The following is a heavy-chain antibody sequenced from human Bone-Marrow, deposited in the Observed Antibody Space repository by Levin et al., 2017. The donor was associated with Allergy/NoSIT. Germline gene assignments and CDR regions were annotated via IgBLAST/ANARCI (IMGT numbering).Heavy chain of an antibody. D-gene: IGHD2-8*02. CDR3: AREGVRNGTGNWFDP. J-gene: IGHJ5*02. V-gene: IGHV4-31*03. CDR2: TDYSGSA. Sequence: KPSETLSLTCTVSGDSIRSHGYYWTWIRQHPTKGLEWIGFTDYSGSAYYSPSLKSRVTISVDTSKNQFSLRLTSVTVADTALYYCAREGVRNGTGNWFDPWGQGTLVTVSS. CDR1: GDSIRSHGYY.